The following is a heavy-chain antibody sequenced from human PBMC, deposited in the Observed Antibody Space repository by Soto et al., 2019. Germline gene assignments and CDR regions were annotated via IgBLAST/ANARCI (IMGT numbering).Heavy chain of an antibody. J-gene: IGHJ4*02. CDR1: GFTFDDYA. CDR3: AKAPAVAGQFDY. V-gene: IGHV3-9*01. CDR2: ISWNSGSI. D-gene: IGHD6-19*01. Sequence: EVQLVESGGGLVQPGRSLRLSCAASGFTFDDYAMHWVRQAPGKGLEWVSGISWNSGSIGYADSVKGRFTISRDNAKNSLYLQMNSLRAEDTALYYCAKAPAVAGQFDYWGPGTLVTVSS.